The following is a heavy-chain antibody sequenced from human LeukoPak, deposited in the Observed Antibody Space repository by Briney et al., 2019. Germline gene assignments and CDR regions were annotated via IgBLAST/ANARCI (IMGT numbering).Heavy chain of an antibody. D-gene: IGHD3-16*01. CDR2: IYSGGTT. V-gene: IGHV3-53*01. CDR3: ANHPGGSFDY. CDR1: GFIVSSNY. J-gene: IGHJ4*02. Sequence: GGSLRLSCAASGFIVSSNYMSWVRQAPGKGLEWVSVIYSGGTTYYADSVKGRFTIFRDNSKDILYLYMSSLRAEDTAMYYCANHPGGSFDYWGQGTLVAVSS.